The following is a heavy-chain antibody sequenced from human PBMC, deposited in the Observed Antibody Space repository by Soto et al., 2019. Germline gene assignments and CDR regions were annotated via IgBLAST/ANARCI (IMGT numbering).Heavy chain of an antibody. CDR1: GGSISSYY. J-gene: IGHJ4*02. D-gene: IGHD4-17*01. Sequence: KPSETLSLTCTVSGGSISSYYWSWIRQPPGKGLEWIGYIYYSGSTNYNPSLKSRVTISVDTSKNQFSLKLSSVTAADTAVYYCARHTIYGDYVDYWGQRTLVTVSS. CDR3: ARHTIYGDYVDY. V-gene: IGHV4-59*08. CDR2: IYYSGST.